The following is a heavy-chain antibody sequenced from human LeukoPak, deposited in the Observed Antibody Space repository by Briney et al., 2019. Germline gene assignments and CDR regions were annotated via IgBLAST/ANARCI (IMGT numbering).Heavy chain of an antibody. CDR1: GFTFSSYG. D-gene: IGHD6-13*01. CDR3: ARWGHTSSRWTQYGFDS. V-gene: IGHV3-7*01. CDR2: IKQDGSQK. Sequence: GGSLRLSCAASGFTFSSYGMHWVRQAPGKGLEWVANIKQDGSQKYYVDSVKGQFTISRDNAKNSLYLQMNSLGAEDTAVYYCARWGHTSSRWTQYGFDSWGQGTLVTVSS. J-gene: IGHJ4*02.